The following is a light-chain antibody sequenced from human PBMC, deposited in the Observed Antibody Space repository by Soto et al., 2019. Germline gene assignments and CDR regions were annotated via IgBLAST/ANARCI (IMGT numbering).Light chain of an antibody. CDR3: ASYTSSNSWV. CDR1: SSDIGGYNY. V-gene: IGLV2-14*01. J-gene: IGLJ3*02. Sequence: QSALTQPASVSGSPGQSITISCTGTSSDIGGYNYVSWYQQHPGKAPKLMIFDVSNRPSGVSNRFSVSKSGNTASLTISGLQAEDEADYYCASYTSSNSWVFGGGTKLTVL. CDR2: DVS.